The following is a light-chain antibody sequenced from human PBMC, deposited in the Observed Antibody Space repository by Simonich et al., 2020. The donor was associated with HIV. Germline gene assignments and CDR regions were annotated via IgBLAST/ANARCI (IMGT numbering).Light chain of an antibody. CDR1: QSVSSY. CDR3: QQYNNWPLT. CDR2: GAS. J-gene: IGKJ4*01. Sequence: EIVLTQSPATLSLSPGERATLSCRASQSVSSYLAWYQQKPGQAPRLLIHGASTRATGIPARFSGSGSGTEFTLTISSTQSEDFAVYYCQQYNNWPLTFGGGTKVEIK. V-gene: IGKV3-15*01.